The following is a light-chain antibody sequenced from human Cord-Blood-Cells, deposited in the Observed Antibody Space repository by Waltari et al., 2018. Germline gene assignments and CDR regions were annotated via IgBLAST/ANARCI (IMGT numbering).Light chain of an antibody. CDR3: QQSYSTLWT. CDR2: AAS. CDR1: QSISSY. Sequence: DIQMTQHPSSLSASVGDRVTITCRASQSISSYLNWYQQKPGKAPKLLIYAASSLQSGVPSRFSGSGSGTDFTLTISRLQPEDFATYYCQQSYSTLWTFGQGTKVEIK. J-gene: IGKJ1*01. V-gene: IGKV1-39*01.